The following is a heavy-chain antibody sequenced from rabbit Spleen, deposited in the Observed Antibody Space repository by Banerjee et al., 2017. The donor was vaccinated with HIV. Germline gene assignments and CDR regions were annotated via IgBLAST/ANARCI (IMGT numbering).Heavy chain of an antibody. Sequence: EESGGDLVKPGASLTLTCTASGFDFSKYGVSWVRQAPGKGLEWIEYIYPDYGSTNYASCVNGRFTISLVNAQNTVFLQMTSLTAADPATYFCARDDSSAIYVSDLWGPGTLVTVS. V-gene: IGHV1S47*01. CDR1: GFDFSKYG. CDR3: ARDDSSAIYVSDL. CDR2: IYPDYGST. J-gene: IGHJ4*01. D-gene: IGHD4-1*01.